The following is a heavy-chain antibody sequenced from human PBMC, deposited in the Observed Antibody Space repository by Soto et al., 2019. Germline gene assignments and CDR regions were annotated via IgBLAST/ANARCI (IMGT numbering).Heavy chain of an antibody. CDR3: ARGPRGLYHHDY. J-gene: IGHJ4*02. CDR1: GFPFSGDW. CDR2: INMDGSST. V-gene: IGHV3-74*01. Sequence: EVQLVESGGGLVQPGGSLRLSCAASGFPFSGDWMHWVRQTAGKGLVWVSRINMDGSSTNYADSVKGRFTISRDNAKTTLYLQMNSLRVDDTAVYYCARGPRGLYHHDYWGQGDLVTVSS. D-gene: IGHD2-2*01.